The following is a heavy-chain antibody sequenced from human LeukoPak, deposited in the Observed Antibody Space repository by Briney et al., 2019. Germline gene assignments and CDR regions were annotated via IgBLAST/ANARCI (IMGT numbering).Heavy chain of an antibody. D-gene: IGHD6-19*01. J-gene: IGHJ2*01. V-gene: IGHV3-9*03. Sequence: PGRSLRLSCAASGFTFDDYAMHWVRQAPGKGLEWVSGISWNSGSIGYADSVKGRFTISRDNAKNSLYLQMNSLRAEDMALYYCAKGRGLVLDWYLDLWGRGTLVTVSS. CDR2: ISWNSGSI. CDR3: AKGRGLVLDWYLDL. CDR1: GFTFDDYA.